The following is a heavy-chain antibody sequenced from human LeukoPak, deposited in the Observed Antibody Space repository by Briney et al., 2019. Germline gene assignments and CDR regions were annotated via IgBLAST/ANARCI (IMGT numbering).Heavy chain of an antibody. CDR2: VYYSGST. D-gene: IGHD7-27*01. V-gene: IGHV4-59*01. CDR1: GDFITASY. J-gene: IGHJ4*02. CDR3: ATNTGTVFDY. Sequence: SETLSLTCTVSGDFITASYWSWIRQPPGKGLEWIGYVYYSGSTEYNPSLRSRVTITLEMSKHQFSLNVTSVTAADTAVYYCATNTGTVFDYWGQGALVTVSS.